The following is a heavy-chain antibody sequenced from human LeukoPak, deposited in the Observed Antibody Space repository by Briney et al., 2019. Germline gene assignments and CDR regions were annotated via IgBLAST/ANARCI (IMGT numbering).Heavy chain of an antibody. Sequence: GGSLRLSCAASGFTFSSYAVNWVRQAPGKGLEWVSAVSAGDDTTYYADSVKGRFTISRANSKNTLYLQMNSLRAEDTAAYYCAKDMTSGDGYNNFDYWGQGTLVTVSS. CDR1: GFTFSSYA. J-gene: IGHJ4*02. V-gene: IGHV3-23*01. D-gene: IGHD5-24*01. CDR3: AKDMTSGDGYNNFDY. CDR2: VSAGDDTT.